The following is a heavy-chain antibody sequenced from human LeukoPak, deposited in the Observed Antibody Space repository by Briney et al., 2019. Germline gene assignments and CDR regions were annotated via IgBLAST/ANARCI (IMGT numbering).Heavy chain of an antibody. CDR1: GFTFSSYG. V-gene: IGHV3-30*18. CDR2: ISYDGSNK. D-gene: IGHD6-25*01. CDR3: AKESDSSGPFDY. J-gene: IGHJ4*02. Sequence: GRSLRLSCAASGFTFSSYGMHWVRQAPGKGLEWVAVISYDGSNKYYADSVKGRFTISRDNSKNTLYLQMNSLRAEDTAVYYCAKESDSSGPFDYWGRGTLVTVSS.